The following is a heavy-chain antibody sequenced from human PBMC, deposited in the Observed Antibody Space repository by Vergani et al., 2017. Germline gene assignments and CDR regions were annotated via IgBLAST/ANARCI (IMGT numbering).Heavy chain of an antibody. CDR3: AKDMRSGHPTSFDY. V-gene: IGHV3-9*01. D-gene: IGHD1-26*01. Sequence: EVQLVESGGGLVQPGRSLRLSCAASGFTFDDYAMHWVQQAPGKGLEWVSGISWNSGSIGYADSVKGRFTISRDNAKNSLYLQMNSLRAEDTALYYCAKDMRSGHPTSFDYWGQGTLVTVSS. J-gene: IGHJ4*02. CDR2: ISWNSGSI. CDR1: GFTFDDYA.